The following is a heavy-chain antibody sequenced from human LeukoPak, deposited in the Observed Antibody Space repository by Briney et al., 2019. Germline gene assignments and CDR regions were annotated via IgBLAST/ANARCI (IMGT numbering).Heavy chain of an antibody. CDR3: ASYYYGSGSYYNVNGMDV. CDR1: GYTFTSYD. CDR2: MNPNSGNT. Sequence: ASVKVSCTASGYTFTSYDINWVRQATGQGLEWMGWMNPNSGNTGYAQKFQGRVTMTRNTSISTAYMELSSLRSEDTAVYYCASYYYGSGSYYNVNGMDVWGQGTTVTVSS. J-gene: IGHJ6*02. V-gene: IGHV1-8*01. D-gene: IGHD3-10*01.